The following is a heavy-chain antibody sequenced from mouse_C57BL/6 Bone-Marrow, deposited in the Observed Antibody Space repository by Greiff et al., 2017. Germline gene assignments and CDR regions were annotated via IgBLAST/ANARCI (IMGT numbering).Heavy chain of an antibody. J-gene: IGHJ3*01. CDR3: ARLPSIYDGYYDAY. Sequence: EVKLMESGGGLVKPGGSLKLSCAASGFTFSDYGLHWVRQAPEKGLEWVAYISSGSSTIYYADTVKGRFTISRDNAKNTLFLQMTSLRSEDTAMYYCARLPSIYDGYYDAYWGQGTLVTVSA. D-gene: IGHD2-3*01. CDR2: ISSGSSTI. CDR1: GFTFSDYG. V-gene: IGHV5-17*01.